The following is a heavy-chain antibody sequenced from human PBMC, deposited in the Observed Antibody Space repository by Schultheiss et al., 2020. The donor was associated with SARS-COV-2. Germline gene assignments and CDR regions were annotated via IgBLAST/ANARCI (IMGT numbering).Heavy chain of an antibody. J-gene: IGHJ4*02. CDR2: IKQDGSEK. CDR1: GFTVSSNY. V-gene: IGHV3-7*01. Sequence: GGSLRLSCAASGFTVSSNYMSWVRQAPGKGLEWVANIKQDGSEKYYVDSVKGRFTISRDNAKNSLYLQMNSLRAEDTAVYYCARDTCSGGSCYHYWGQGTLVTVSS. CDR3: ARDTCSGGSCYHY. D-gene: IGHD2-15*01.